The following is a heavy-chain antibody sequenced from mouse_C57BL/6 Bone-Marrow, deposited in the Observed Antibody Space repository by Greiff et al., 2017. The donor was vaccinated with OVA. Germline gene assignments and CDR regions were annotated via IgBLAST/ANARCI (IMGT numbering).Heavy chain of an antibody. CDR3: ARYDSNYGDYYAMDY. V-gene: IGHV1-64*01. CDR2: IHPNSGST. Sequence: QVQLQQPGAELVKPGASVKLSCKASGYTFTSYWMHWVKQRPGQGLEWIGMIHPNSGSTNYNEKFKSKATLTVDKSSSTAYMQLSSLTSEDSAVYYCARYDSNYGDYYAMDYWGQGTSVTVSS. D-gene: IGHD2-5*01. CDR1: GYTFTSYW. J-gene: IGHJ4*01.